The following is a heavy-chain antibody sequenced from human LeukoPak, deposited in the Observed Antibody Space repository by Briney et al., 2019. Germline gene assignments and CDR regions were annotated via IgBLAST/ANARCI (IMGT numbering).Heavy chain of an antibody. V-gene: IGHV4-59*01. CDR1: GGSFSGYY. J-gene: IGHJ6*03. CDR3: ARGGYSYGYYMDV. D-gene: IGHD5-18*01. CDR2: IYYSGST. Sequence: SETLSLTCAVYGGSFSGYYWSWIRQPPGKGLEWIGYIYYSGSTNYNPSLKSRVTISVDTSKNQFSLKLSSVTAADTAVYYCARGGYSYGYYMDVWGKGTTVTVSS.